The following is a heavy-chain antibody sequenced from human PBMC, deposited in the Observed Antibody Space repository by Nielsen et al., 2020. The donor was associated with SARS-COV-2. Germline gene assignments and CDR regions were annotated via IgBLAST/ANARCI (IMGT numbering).Heavy chain of an antibody. Sequence: GSLRLSCTVSGGSISSSSYYWGWIRQPPGKGLEWIGSIYYSGSTYYNPSLKSRVTISVDTSKNQFSLKLSSVTAADTAVYYCARDIVVVVAAPLGWFDPWGQGTLVTVSS. V-gene: IGHV4-39*07. D-gene: IGHD2-15*01. J-gene: IGHJ5*02. CDR2: IYYSGST. CDR3: ARDIVVVVAAPLGWFDP. CDR1: GGSISSSSYY.